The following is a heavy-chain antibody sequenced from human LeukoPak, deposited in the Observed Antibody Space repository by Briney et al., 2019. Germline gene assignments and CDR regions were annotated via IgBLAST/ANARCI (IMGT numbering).Heavy chain of an antibody. V-gene: IGHV4-34*01. D-gene: IGHD2-21*01. Sequence: PSETLSLTCVVSGGSFSGYYLTWIRQAPGKGLEWIGDISHSGGTSYNPSLRSRASISLDTSKNQFSLYLTSVTAADTAIYSCARFPDSEPIDTWGQGTLVTVSS. CDR1: GGSFSGYY. CDR3: ARFPDSEPIDT. J-gene: IGHJ4*02. CDR2: ISHSGGT.